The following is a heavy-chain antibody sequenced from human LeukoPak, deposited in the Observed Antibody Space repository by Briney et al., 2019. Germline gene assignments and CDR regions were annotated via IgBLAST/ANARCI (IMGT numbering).Heavy chain of an antibody. CDR1: DDSISSILYY. J-gene: IGHJ4*02. CDR2: IYHSGST. Sequence: PSETLSLTCTVSDDSISSILYYWGWIRQSPGKGLEWIGSIYHSGSTYYNPSLKSRVTISVDTFKNQVSLKLHSVTAADTSLYYCARHSTRVGWSGPFDYWGQGSLVTVSS. V-gene: IGHV4-39*01. D-gene: IGHD3-3*01. CDR3: ARHSTRVGWSGPFDY.